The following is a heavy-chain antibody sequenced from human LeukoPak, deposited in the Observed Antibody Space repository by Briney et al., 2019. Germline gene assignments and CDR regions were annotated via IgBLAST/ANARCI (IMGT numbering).Heavy chain of an antibody. CDR1: GFTFSTYA. CDR3: ARGYSYGDYARDY. Sequence: GGSLRLSCTASGFTFSTYAMSWVRQAPGKGLEWVSTISGGSSGTYYADSVKGRFTISRDNSKNTLYPQMNSLRAEDTAVYYCARGYSYGDYARDYWGQGTLVTVSS. V-gene: IGHV3-23*01. CDR2: ISGGSSGT. J-gene: IGHJ4*02. D-gene: IGHD4-17*01.